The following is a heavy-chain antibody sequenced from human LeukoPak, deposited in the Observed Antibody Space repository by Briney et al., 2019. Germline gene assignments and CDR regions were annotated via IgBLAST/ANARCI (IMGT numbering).Heavy chain of an antibody. D-gene: IGHD2-15*01. J-gene: IGHJ4*02. V-gene: IGHV1-2*02. CDR1: GYTFTGYY. Sequence: ASVKVSCKASGYTFTGYYMHWVRQAPGQGLEWMGWINPNSGATNFAQKFQGRVTMTRDTSISTTYMELSRLRSDDTAVYYCARDRVAVAGRGLYYFDYWGQGTLVTVSS. CDR2: INPNSGAT. CDR3: ARDRVAVAGRGLYYFDY.